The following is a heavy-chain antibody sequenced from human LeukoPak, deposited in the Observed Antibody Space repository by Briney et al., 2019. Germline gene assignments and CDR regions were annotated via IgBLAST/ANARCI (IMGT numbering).Heavy chain of an antibody. V-gene: IGHV3-21*01. CDR2: ISGDSSDI. CDR3: ARRGYSDY. J-gene: IGHJ4*02. CDR1: GFTFSDYS. Sequence: PGGSLRLSCAASGFTFSDYSMNWVRQAPGKGLEWVSSISGDSSDIYYADSVMGRSTISRDNAKNSVYLQINSLRAEDTAIYYCARRGYSDYWGQGTLVTVSS.